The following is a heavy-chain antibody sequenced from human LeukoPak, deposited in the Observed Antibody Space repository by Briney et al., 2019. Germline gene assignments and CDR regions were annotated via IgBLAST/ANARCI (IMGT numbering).Heavy chain of an antibody. CDR1: GFTFSSYA. J-gene: IGHJ3*02. Sequence: GGSLRLSCAASGFTFSSYAMSWVRQAPGKGLQWVSTITGTTHYADSVRGRFAISRDNSKNILYLQMNSLSTEDTAIYYCAKAFREYGSSTYSSFDIWGQGTMVTVSS. CDR2: ITGTT. D-gene: IGHD6-13*01. CDR3: AKAFREYGSSTYSSFDI. V-gene: IGHV3-23*01.